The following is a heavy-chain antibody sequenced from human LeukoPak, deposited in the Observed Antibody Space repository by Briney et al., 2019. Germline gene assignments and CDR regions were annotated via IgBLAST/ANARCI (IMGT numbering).Heavy chain of an antibody. V-gene: IGHV1-18*01. CDR3: ARGDYYDSSGPQLDY. Sequence: ASVKVSCKASGYTFTSYGISWVRQAPGQGLEWMGWISAYNGNTNYALKLQGRVTMTTDTSTSTAYMELRSLRSDDTAVYYCARGDYYDSSGPQLDYWGQGTLVTVSS. J-gene: IGHJ4*02. CDR2: ISAYNGNT. D-gene: IGHD3-22*01. CDR1: GYTFTSYG.